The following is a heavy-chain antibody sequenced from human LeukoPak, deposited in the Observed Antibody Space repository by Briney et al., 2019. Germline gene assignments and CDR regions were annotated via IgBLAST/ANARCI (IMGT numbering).Heavy chain of an antibody. CDR3: ARVAKRSLDYYGSGTDAFDI. CDR2: MNPNSGNT. Sequence: ASVKVSCKASGYTFTSYDINWVRQATGQGLEWMGWMNPNSGNTGYAQKFQGRVTMTRNTSISTAYMELSSLRSEDTAVYYCARVAKRSLDYYGSGTDAFDIWGQGIMVTVSS. V-gene: IGHV1-8*01. J-gene: IGHJ3*02. CDR1: GYTFTSYD. D-gene: IGHD3-10*01.